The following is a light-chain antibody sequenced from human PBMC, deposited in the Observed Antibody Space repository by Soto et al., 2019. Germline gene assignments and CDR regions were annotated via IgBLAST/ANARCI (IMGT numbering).Light chain of an antibody. CDR1: QSISSW. V-gene: IGKV1-5*03. CDR3: QQYKSYWT. CDR2: KAS. Sequence: DIQMTQSPSTLSASVGDRVTITCRASQSISSWLAWYQQKPGKAPKLLIYKASSLESGVPSRFSGSGSGTEFTLTISSLQPDDCATYYCQQYKSYWTFGQGNKVES. J-gene: IGKJ1*01.